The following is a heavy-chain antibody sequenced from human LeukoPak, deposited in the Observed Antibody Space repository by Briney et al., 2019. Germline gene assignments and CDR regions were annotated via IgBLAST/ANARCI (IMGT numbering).Heavy chain of an antibody. CDR3: ARGRPNYYGSDGHYYRRDGDY. CDR2: ITSRGEST. D-gene: IGHD3-22*01. CDR1: GFTFSICA. Sequence: GGSLRLSCAASGFTFSICAMSWVRQAPGKGLQWVSSITSRGESTWYVDSVKGRFTITRDNSENTLYLQTHSLRAEDTAVYYCARGRPNYYGSDGHYYRRDGDYWGRGTLVSVSS. V-gene: IGHV3-23*01. J-gene: IGHJ4*02.